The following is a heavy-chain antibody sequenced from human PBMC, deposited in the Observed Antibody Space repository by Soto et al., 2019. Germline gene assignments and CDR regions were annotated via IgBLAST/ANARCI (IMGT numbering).Heavy chain of an antibody. CDR3: ARMYVSDIPAAIKSLGDYFDY. CDR1: GFTFSSYA. Sequence: QVQLVESGGGVVQPGRSLRLSCAASGFTFSSYAMHWVRQAPVKGLEWGAGISYDGSNKYYADSVKGRFTISRDKSKNTLDLQMNSLRAEDTAVFYCARMYVSDIPAAIKSLGDYFDYWGQGTLVTVSS. J-gene: IGHJ4*02. CDR2: ISYDGSNK. D-gene: IGHD2-2*01. V-gene: IGHV3-30-3*01.